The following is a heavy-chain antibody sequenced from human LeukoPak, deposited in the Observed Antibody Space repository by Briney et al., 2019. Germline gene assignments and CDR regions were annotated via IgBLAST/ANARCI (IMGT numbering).Heavy chain of an antibody. Sequence: GGSLRLSCAASGLTFTGYSMYWVRQAPGKGLEWVSFISSSDTIYYADSVKGRFTISRDNAKNSLYLQMTSLRDDDTAVYYCARVRGATAVTMYFDFWGQGTLVTVSS. CDR1: GLTFTGYS. CDR2: ISSSDTI. V-gene: IGHV3-48*02. D-gene: IGHD4-23*01. CDR3: ARVRGATAVTMYFDF. J-gene: IGHJ4*02.